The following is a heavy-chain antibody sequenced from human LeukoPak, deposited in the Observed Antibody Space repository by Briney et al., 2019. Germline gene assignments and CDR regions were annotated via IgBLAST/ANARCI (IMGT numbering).Heavy chain of an antibody. CDR2: IAANGNDK. V-gene: IGHV3-7*03. Sequence: PGGSPRLSCAASGFTFRKYWMAWVRQAPGRGLEWVATIAANGNDKDYEDALQGRFTISRDNARNSLSLRIDSLRAEDTAQYYCAREVFFQFDNWGQGALVTVSS. CDR1: GFTFRKYW. CDR3: AREVFFQFDN. J-gene: IGHJ4*02.